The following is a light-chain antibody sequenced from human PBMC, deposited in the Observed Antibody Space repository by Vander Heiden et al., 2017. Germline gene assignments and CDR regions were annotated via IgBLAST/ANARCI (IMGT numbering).Light chain of an antibody. Sequence: IVLIQSPLSMSVILGEPATTSCRSSQRLLHSSGYDYLDGYLQKPGQSPQLLIYLGATRASGVPDRFSGSGSGTDFTLKISRVEAEDVGVYYCMQPLQTPFTFGPGTKVDIK. CDR1: QRLLHSSGYDY. J-gene: IGKJ3*01. CDR3: MQPLQTPFT. CDR2: LGA. V-gene: IGKV2-28*01.